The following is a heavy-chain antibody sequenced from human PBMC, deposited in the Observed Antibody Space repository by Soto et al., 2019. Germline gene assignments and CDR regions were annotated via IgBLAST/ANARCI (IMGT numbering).Heavy chain of an antibody. D-gene: IGHD2-15*01. CDR1: EFTVSGHA. CDR3: APHGSCSSGSCHYDAFAI. V-gene: IGHV3-23*01. J-gene: IGHJ3*02. CDR2: ITADGGT. Sequence: EVQVLESGGGLVQPGGSLRLSCEGSEFTVSGHAMTWIRQAPGKGPEWVSTITADGGTYYADSVKGRFSMSRDTSENTLYLQMNSLGADDTAAYYCAPHGSCSSGSCHYDAFAIRCQGTMVTVSS.